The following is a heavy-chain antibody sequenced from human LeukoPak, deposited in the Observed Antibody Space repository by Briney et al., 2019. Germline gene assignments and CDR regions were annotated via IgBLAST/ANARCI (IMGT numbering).Heavy chain of an antibody. CDR2: ISSSGGTI. CDR3: ARVVNQLPYS. J-gene: IGHJ4*02. V-gene: IGHV3-48*03. Sequence: GGSLRLSCAASGFSFSSYEMNWVRQAPAKGLEWVSYISSSGGTIYYADSVKGRFTISRDNAKNSLFLQMNSLRAEDTAVYYCARVVNQLPYSWGQGALVTVSS. D-gene: IGHD2-2*01. CDR1: GFSFSSYE.